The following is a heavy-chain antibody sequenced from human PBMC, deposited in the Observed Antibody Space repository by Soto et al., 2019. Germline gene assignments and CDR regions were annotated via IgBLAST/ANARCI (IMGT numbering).Heavy chain of an antibody. CDR2: IYSGGST. J-gene: IGHJ4*02. D-gene: IGHD5-12*01. CDR3: ASKSGYDWDPEY. V-gene: IGHV3-66*01. Sequence: PGGSLRLSCAASGFTVSSNYMSWVRQAPGKGLGWVSVIYSGGSTYYADSVKGRFTISRDNSKNTLYLQMNSLRAEDTAVYYCASKSGYDWDPEYWGQGTRVTVSS. CDR1: GFTVSSNY.